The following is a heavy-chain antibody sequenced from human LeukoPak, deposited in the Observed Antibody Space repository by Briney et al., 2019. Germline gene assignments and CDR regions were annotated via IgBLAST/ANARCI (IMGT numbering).Heavy chain of an antibody. CDR1: GFTVSSTY. V-gene: IGHV3-53*01. Sequence: GGSLRLSCAASGFTVSSTYMSWVRQAPGKGLEWVSVIYNDGSTYYADSVKGRFTISRDNAKNSLYLQMNSLRAEGTAVYYCAREYPNYYGSGSYYETFDYWGQGTLVTVSS. CDR2: IYNDGST. CDR3: AREYPNYYGSGSYYETFDY. J-gene: IGHJ4*02. D-gene: IGHD3-10*01.